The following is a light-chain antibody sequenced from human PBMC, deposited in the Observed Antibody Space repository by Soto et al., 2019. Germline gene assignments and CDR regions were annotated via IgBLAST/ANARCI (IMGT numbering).Light chain of an antibody. CDR3: SSYTDRKNLV. V-gene: IGLV2-8*01. Sequence: QSVLTQSPSASGSPGQSVTISCTGTSSDIGGYNSVSWHQQHPGKAPKAMIYDVTKRPSGVPDRFSGSKSGNTASLTVSALQAEDEADYYCSSYTDRKNLVFGTGTKVTVL. CDR2: DVT. J-gene: IGLJ1*01. CDR1: SSDIGGYNS.